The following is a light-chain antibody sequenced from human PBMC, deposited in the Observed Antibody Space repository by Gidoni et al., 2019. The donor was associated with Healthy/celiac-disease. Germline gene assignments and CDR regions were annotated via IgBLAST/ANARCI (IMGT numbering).Light chain of an antibody. V-gene: IGKV3-11*01. Sequence: EIVFTQSPSTLSLYPGARPTLSCRARQSVSCYLDWYQQKTGQAPRLLIYDASNRATGIPARFRGRGSGTEFTLTISSLEPEDFAVYYCQQRSNWPPWTFGQGTKVEIK. CDR2: DAS. CDR1: QSVSCY. J-gene: IGKJ1*01. CDR3: QQRSNWPPWT.